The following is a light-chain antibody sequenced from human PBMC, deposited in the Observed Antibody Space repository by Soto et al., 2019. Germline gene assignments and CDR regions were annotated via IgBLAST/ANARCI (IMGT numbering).Light chain of an antibody. CDR2: AAS. CDR1: QSVSIY. CDR3: QQSVYRLT. Sequence: EIVLTQSPGTLSLSPGDRATLSCRASQSVSIYLAWYQQKPGQAPRLLIYAASNRVTGIPARFSGSGSGTDVTLTSSSLDDEFFAVYYRQQSVYRLTFGGGTKVEIK. J-gene: IGKJ4*02. V-gene: IGKV3-11*01.